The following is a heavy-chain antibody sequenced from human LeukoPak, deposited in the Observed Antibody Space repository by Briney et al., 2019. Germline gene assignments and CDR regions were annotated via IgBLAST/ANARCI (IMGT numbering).Heavy chain of an antibody. D-gene: IGHD1-26*01. V-gene: IGHV1-24*01. Sequence: ASVKVSCKVSGYTLTESSMHWVRQAPGKGLEWMGGFDPEDGETIYAQKFQGRVTMTEDTSTDTAYMELSSLRSEDTAVYYCATEREYSGNLRFDPWGQGTLVTVSS. CDR3: ATEREYSGNLRFDP. CDR2: FDPEDGET. CDR1: GYTLTESS. J-gene: IGHJ5*02.